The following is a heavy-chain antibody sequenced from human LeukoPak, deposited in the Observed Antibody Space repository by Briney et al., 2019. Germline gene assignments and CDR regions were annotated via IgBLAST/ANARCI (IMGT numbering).Heavy chain of an antibody. CDR1: GGSISSYY. CDR3: ARSSTVDFYFDY. J-gene: IGHJ4*02. V-gene: IGHV4-4*09. D-gene: IGHD4-23*01. CDR2: IYTSGST. Sequence: SETLSLTCTVSGGSISSYYWSWIRQPPGKGLEWIGYIYTSGSTNYNPSLKSRVTISVDTSKNQFSLKLSSVTAADTAVYYCARSSTVDFYFDYWGQGILVTVSS.